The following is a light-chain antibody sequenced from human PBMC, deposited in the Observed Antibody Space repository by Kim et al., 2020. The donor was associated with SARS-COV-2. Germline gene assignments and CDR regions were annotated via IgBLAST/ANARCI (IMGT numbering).Light chain of an antibody. CDR2: DAS. Sequence: GDRVTITCRASQSISSWLAWYQPKPGKAPKLLIYDASSLESGVPSRFSGSGSGTEFTLTISSLQPDDFATYYCQQYNSYLYTFGQGTKLEI. V-gene: IGKV1-5*01. CDR1: QSISSW. CDR3: QQYNSYLYT. J-gene: IGKJ2*01.